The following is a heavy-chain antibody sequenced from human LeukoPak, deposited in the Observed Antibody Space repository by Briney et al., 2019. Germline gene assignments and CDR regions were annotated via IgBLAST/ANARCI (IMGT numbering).Heavy chain of an antibody. V-gene: IGHV1-69*05. CDR3: ARDRGWELRWFELDY. D-gene: IGHD1-26*01. CDR1: GGIFSTYS. Sequence: SVKVSCKASGGIFSTYSISWVRQAPGQGLEWMGGIIPLFGSGNYAQKFQGRVTMTRDMSTSTVYMELSSLRSEDTAVYYCARDRGWELRWFELDYWGQGTLVTVSS. CDR2: IIPLFGSG. J-gene: IGHJ4*02.